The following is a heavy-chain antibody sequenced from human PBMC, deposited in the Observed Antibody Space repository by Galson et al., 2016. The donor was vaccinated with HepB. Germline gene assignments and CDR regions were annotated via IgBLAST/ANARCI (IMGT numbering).Heavy chain of an antibody. D-gene: IGHD3-10*01. CDR2: IFGGGFGE. V-gene: IGHV3-23*01. CDR1: GFIFDNYA. Sequence: SLRLSCAASGFIFDNYAMGWVRQPPGKGLEWISAIFGGGFGENYPDSVKGRFTISRDNSKNTLYLQMDNLRADDTAVYYCAKYQGHPVSSYYFDYWGRGALVTVSS. J-gene: IGHJ4*02. CDR3: AKYQGHPVSSYYFDY.